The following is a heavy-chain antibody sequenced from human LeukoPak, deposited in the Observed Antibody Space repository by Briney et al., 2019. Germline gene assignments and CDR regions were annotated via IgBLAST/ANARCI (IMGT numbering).Heavy chain of an antibody. CDR1: GFTFSSYG. V-gene: IGHV3-30*18. Sequence: GRSLRLSCAASGFTFSSYGMHWVRQAPGKGLEWVAVISYDGRTKYFGDSVKGRFTISRDNSKNTLYLQMNSLRTEDTAVYYCAKETYSTSWQLDSWGQGTLVTVSS. J-gene: IGHJ4*02. D-gene: IGHD6-13*01. CDR3: AKETYSTSWQLDS. CDR2: ISYDGRTK.